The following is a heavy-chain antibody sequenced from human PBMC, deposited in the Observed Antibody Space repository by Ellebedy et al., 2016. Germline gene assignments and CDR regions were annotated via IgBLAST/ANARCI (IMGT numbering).Heavy chain of an antibody. J-gene: IGHJ3*02. Sequence: GESLKISCAASGFIVSGYEMNWVRQAPGKGLEWISHISGASGTVYYADSVKGRFTMSRDNAKNSLYLQMNSLRAEETAMYFCTRGANYTFDIWGQGTMVTVSS. CDR3: TRGANYTFDI. CDR2: ISGASGTV. D-gene: IGHD1-7*01. V-gene: IGHV3-48*03. CDR1: GFIVSGYE.